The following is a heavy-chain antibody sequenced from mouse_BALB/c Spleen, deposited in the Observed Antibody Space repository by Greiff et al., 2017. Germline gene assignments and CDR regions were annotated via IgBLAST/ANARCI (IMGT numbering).Heavy chain of an antibody. Sequence: VKLVESGAELVRPGSSVKISCKASGYAFSSYWMNWVKQRPGQGLEWIGQIYPGDGDTNYNGKFKGKATLTADKSSSTAYMQLSSLTSEDSAVYFCARYEAYWGQGTLVTVSA. V-gene: IGHV1-80*01. J-gene: IGHJ3*01. CDR2: IYPGDGDT. CDR1: GYAFSSYW. D-gene: IGHD2-12*01. CDR3: ARYEAY.